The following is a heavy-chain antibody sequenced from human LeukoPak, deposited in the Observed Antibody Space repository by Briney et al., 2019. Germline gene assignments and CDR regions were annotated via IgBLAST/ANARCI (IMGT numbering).Heavy chain of an antibody. D-gene: IGHD3-10*01. CDR2: IYYSGST. Sequence: PSETLSLTCTVSGGSISSYYWGWIRQPPGKGLEWIGSIYYSGSTYYNPSLKSRVTISVDTSKNQFSLKLSSVTAADTAVYYCAREITGEFSGYWFDPWGQGTLVTVSS. CDR1: GGSISSYY. J-gene: IGHJ5*02. V-gene: IGHV4-39*07. CDR3: AREITGEFSGYWFDP.